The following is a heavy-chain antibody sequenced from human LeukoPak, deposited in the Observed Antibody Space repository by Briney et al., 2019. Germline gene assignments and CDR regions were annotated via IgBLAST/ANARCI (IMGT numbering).Heavy chain of an antibody. CDR2: IFYSGGT. Sequence: PSETLSLTCTVSGGSINSTNNYWGWVRQPPGKGLEWIGTIFYSGGTYYNPSLKSRVTISGDTSKNQFSLKLSSVTAADTAVYYCARHSGFDAFDIGGQGTMVTVSS. CDR3: ARHSGFDAFDI. D-gene: IGHD3-10*01. V-gene: IGHV4-39*01. J-gene: IGHJ3*02. CDR1: GGSINSTNNY.